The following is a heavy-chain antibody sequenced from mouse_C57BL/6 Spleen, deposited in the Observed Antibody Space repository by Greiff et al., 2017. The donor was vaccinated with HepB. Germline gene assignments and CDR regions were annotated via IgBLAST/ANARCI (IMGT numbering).Heavy chain of an antibody. CDR1: GYTFTSYW. CDR3: SRIFGAITTVVYFDV. Sequence: QVQLQQPGAELVKPGASVKLSCKASGYTFTSYWMHWVKQRPGRGLEWIGRIDPNSGGTKYNEKFKSKATLTVDKPSSTSYMQLSSLTSEDSAVYYCSRIFGAITTVVYFDVWGTGTTVTVSS. J-gene: IGHJ1*03. V-gene: IGHV1-72*01. D-gene: IGHD1-1*01. CDR2: IDPNSGGT.